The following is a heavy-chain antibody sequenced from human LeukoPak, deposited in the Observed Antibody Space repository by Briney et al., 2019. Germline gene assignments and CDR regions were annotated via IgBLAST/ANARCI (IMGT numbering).Heavy chain of an antibody. D-gene: IGHD3-3*01. V-gene: IGHV4-59*01. CDR1: GGSINDYY. CDR3: ARVSYDFWSGYYTGARIDY. J-gene: IGHJ4*02. Sequence: SETLSLTCTVSGGSINDYYWTWIRQPPGKGLEWIANVYYSGTTNYNPSLKSRVTMSVDTSKNKFSLKLSSVTAADTAVYYCARVSYDFWSGYYTGARIDYWGQGTLVTVSS. CDR2: VYYSGTT.